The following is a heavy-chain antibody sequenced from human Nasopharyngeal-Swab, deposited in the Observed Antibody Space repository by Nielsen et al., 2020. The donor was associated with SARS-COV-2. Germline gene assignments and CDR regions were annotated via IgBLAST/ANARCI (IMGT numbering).Heavy chain of an antibody. Sequence: ASVKVSCKASGYTFTSYGISWVRQAPGQGLEWMGWISAYNGNTNYAQKLQGRVTMTTDTSTSTAYMELRSLRSDDTAVYYCARDTAFKDPANGNYSYYGMDVWGQGTPVTVSS. CDR1: GYTFTSYG. J-gene: IGHJ6*02. CDR2: ISAYNGNT. D-gene: IGHD1-14*01. CDR3: ARDTAFKDPANGNYSYYGMDV. V-gene: IGHV1-18*01.